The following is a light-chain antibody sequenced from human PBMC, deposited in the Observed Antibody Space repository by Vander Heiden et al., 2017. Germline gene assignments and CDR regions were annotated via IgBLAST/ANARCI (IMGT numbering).Light chain of an antibody. V-gene: IGLV3-9*01. J-gene: IGLJ2*01. CDR1: NIGSKN. CDR2: RDN. CDR3: QVWDSSNVL. Sequence: SYELTQPLSVSVALGQTARITCGGNNIGSKNVHWYQQTPGQAPVLVIYRDNNRPSGIPERFSGSNSGNTATLTISRAQAGDEADYYCQVWDSSNVLFGGGTNLTVL.